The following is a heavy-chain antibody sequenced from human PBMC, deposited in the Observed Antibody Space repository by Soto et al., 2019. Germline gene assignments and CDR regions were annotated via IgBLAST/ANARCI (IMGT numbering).Heavy chain of an antibody. Sequence: EVQLLESGGGLVQPGGYLRLSCAASGFTFSSYAMRWVRQAPGRGLEWVSAISSTAGTIYYADSVKGRFTVSRDNSKNTLYLQMNGLRDADTAIYYCAKAATVTSVYYMDVWGKGTTVTVSS. V-gene: IGHV3-23*01. CDR1: GFTFSSYA. J-gene: IGHJ6*03. CDR3: AKAATVTSVYYMDV. CDR2: ISSTAGTI. D-gene: IGHD4-17*01.